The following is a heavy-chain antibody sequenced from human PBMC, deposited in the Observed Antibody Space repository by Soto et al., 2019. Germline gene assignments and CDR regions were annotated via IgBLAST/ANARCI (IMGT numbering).Heavy chain of an antibody. J-gene: IGHJ4*02. CDR2: INPVDSES. V-gene: IGHV5-51*01. Sequence: GASLKISCKASGYSFSNYWIGWVRQMPGKGLEWMAIINPVDSESRYSTSFQGHVTISADKSISTAYLQWNSLKASDTAIYYCARPSNNYVAHWGQGTLVTVSS. CDR1: GYSFSNYW. CDR3: ARPSNNYVAH. D-gene: IGHD4-4*01.